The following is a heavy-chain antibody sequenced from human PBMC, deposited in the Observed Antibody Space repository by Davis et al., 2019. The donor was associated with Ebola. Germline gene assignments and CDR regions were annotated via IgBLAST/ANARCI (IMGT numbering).Heavy chain of an antibody. CDR1: GFTFNNYG. CDR2: IRYDGSNK. CDR3: AKDSLPTYYDFWSGHNWFDP. J-gene: IGHJ5*02. Sequence: GGSLRLSCAASGFTFNNYGMHWVRQAPGKGLEWVAFIRYDGSNKYYADSVKGRFTISRDNSKNTLYLQMNSLRAEDTAVYYCAKDSLPTYYDFWSGHNWFDPWGQGTLVTVSS. V-gene: IGHV3-30*02. D-gene: IGHD3-3*01.